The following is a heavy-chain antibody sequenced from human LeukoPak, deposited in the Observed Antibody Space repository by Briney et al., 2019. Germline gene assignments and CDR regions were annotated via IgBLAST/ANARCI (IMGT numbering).Heavy chain of an antibody. D-gene: IGHD2-15*01. Sequence: PGGSLRLSCAASGFTFSTYAMTWVRQAPGKGLEWVSVISGSGGSTYYADSVKGRFTLSRDNSKNTIYLQMNSLRAEDTAAYYCAKSIGGVVVVAADYWGQGTLVTVSS. CDR2: ISGSGGST. J-gene: IGHJ4*02. CDR3: AKSIGGVVVVAADY. CDR1: GFTFSTYA. V-gene: IGHV3-23*01.